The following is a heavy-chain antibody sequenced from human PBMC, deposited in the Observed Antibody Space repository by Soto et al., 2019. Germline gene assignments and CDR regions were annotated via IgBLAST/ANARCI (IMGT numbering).Heavy chain of an antibody. Sequence: GGSLRLSCAASGFTFSTYGMHWVRQAPGKGLEGVALIWYDGSTKNYADSVKGRFTISRDNSKNTLYLQMSSLRAEDTAVYYCAREGGVYSPGYYYGMDVWGQGTTVTVSS. CDR1: GFTFSTYG. CDR2: IWYDGSTK. J-gene: IGHJ6*02. CDR3: AREGGVYSPGYYYGMDV. D-gene: IGHD4-4*01. V-gene: IGHV3-33*01.